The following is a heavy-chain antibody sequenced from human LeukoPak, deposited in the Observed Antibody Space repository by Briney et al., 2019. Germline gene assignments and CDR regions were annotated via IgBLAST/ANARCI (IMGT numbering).Heavy chain of an antibody. CDR3: ATELPYCSSTSCYFDY. CDR1: GYTLTELS. D-gene: IGHD2-2*01. V-gene: IGHV1-24*01. CDR2: FDPEDGET. Sequence: ASVKVSCKVSGYTLTELSMHWVRQAPGKGLEWMGGFDPEDGETIYAQKFQGRVTMTEDTSTDTAYMELSSLRSEDTAVYYCATELPYCSSTSCYFDYWGQGTLVTVSS. J-gene: IGHJ4*02.